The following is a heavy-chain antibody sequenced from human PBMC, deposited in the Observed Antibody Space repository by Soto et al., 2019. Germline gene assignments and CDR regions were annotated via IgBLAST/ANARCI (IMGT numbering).Heavy chain of an antibody. D-gene: IGHD2-21*02. J-gene: IGHJ4*02. V-gene: IGHV4-59*01. Sequence: SETLSLTCTVSGGSISSYYWSWIRQPPGKGLEWIGYIYYSGSTNYNPSLKSRVTISVDTSKNQFSLKLSSVTAADTAAYYCARGRGDYYFDYWGQGTLVTVSS. CDR1: GGSISSYY. CDR2: IYYSGST. CDR3: ARGRGDYYFDY.